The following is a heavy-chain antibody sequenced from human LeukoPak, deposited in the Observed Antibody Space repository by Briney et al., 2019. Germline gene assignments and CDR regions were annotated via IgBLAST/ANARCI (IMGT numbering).Heavy chain of an antibody. CDR3: ARYGGYVPYSSSWYSYDY. V-gene: IGHV1-69*01. CDR1: GGTFSSYA. Sequence: SVNVSCKASGGTFSSYAISWVRQAPGQGLEWMGGIIPIFGTANYAQKFQGRVTITADESTSTAYMELSSLRSEDTAVYYCARYGGYVPYSSSWYSYDYWGQGTLVTVSS. CDR2: IIPIFGTA. D-gene: IGHD6-13*01. J-gene: IGHJ4*02.